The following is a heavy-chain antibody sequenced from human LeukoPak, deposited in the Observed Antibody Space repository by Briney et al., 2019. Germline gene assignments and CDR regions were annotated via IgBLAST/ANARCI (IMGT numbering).Heavy chain of an antibody. CDR3: AREDLGYAFDI. Sequence: ASVKVSCKASGYTFSSYYLHWVRQAPGQGLEWMGIINPTSGSTSYSQKFQDRITMTRDTSTSTIYMELSSLRSEDTAVYYCAREDLGYAFDIWGQGTMVTVSS. V-gene: IGHV1-46*01. CDR2: INPTSGST. CDR1: GYTFSSYY. J-gene: IGHJ3*02.